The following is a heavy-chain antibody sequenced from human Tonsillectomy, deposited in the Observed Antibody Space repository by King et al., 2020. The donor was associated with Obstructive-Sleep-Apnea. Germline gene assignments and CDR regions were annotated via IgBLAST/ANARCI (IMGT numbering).Heavy chain of an antibody. CDR3: AGKDGSGSYGYYDYYGMDV. V-gene: IGHV4-59*01. D-gene: IGHD3-10*01. CDR2: IYYSGST. Sequence: VQLQESGPGLVKPSETLSLTCTVSGGSISSYYLSWIRQPPGKGLEWIGYIYYSGSTNYNPSLKSRVTISVDTSKNQFSLKLSSVTAADTAVYYCAGKDGSGSYGYYDYYGMDVWGQGTTVTVSS. CDR1: GGSISSYY. J-gene: IGHJ6*02.